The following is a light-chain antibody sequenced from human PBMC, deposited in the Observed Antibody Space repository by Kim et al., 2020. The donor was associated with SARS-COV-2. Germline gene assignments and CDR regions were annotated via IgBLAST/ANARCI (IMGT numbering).Light chain of an antibody. V-gene: IGLV1-47*01. CDR2: RDS. J-gene: IGLJ3*02. Sequence: GQRVTISCSGSSSNNGNNYFSWFQQLPGTAPKLLIYRDSRRPSGVPERFSGSKSGTSASLPISGLRSEDEADYYCAAWDDSLSAVVFGGGTQLTVL. CDR3: AAWDDSLSAVV. CDR1: SSNNGNNY.